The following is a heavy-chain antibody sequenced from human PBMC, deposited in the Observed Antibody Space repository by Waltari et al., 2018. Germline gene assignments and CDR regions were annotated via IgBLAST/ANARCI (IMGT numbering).Heavy chain of an antibody. D-gene: IGHD6-19*01. CDR2: IFSNDEK. V-gene: IGHV2-26*04. J-gene: IGHJ4*02. CDR3: ACRSSSGFDY. CDR1: GFSLSNARMG. Sequence: QVTLKESGLVLVKPTETLTLTCTVSGFSLSNARMGVSWIRQPPGKALEWLAHIFSNDEKSYSTSLKSRLTISKDTSKSQVVLTMTNMDPVDTATYYCACRSSSGFDYWGQGTLVTVSS.